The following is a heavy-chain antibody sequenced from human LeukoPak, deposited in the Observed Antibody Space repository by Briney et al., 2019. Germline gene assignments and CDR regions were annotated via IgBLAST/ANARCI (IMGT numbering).Heavy chain of an antibody. D-gene: IGHD6-6*01. V-gene: IGHV3-33*06. Sequence: GRSLRLSCAASGFTFSSYGMHWVRQAPGKGLEWVAVIWYDGSNKYYADSVKGRFTISRDNSKNTLYLQMNSLRAEDTAVYYCAKEAYSSSSLGLNFDYWAREPWSPSPQ. J-gene: IGHJ4*02. CDR2: IWYDGSNK. CDR3: AKEAYSSSSLGLNFDY. CDR1: GFTFSSYG.